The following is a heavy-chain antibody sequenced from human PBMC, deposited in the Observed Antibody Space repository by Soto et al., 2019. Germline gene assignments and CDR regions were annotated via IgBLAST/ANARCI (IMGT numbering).Heavy chain of an antibody. J-gene: IGHJ4*02. CDR1: GGSISGYY. D-gene: IGHD3-22*01. CDR3: ARDPHYTDSSGYYVSSGNFDY. V-gene: IGHV4-4*07. CDR2: IYRSGST. Sequence: SETLSLTCTVSGGSISGYYWSWIRQPAGKGLEWIGRIYRSGSTNYNPSLKSRVTMSVDTSKNQFSLKLSSVTAADTAVYYCARDPHYTDSSGYYVSSGNFDYWGQGXLVTVSS.